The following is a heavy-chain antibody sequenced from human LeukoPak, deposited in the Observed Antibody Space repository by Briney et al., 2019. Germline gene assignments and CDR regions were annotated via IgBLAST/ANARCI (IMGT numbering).Heavy chain of an antibody. CDR1: GFTFSSYN. J-gene: IGHJ3*02. D-gene: IGHD1-26*01. CDR3: ARDLPFLGAIDAFDI. CDR2: ISSSSGYI. Sequence: GGSLRLSCAASGFTFSSYNMNWVRQAPGKGLEWVSSISSSSGYIYYADSVKGRFTISRDNAKNSLYLQMNSLRAEDTAVYYCARDLPFLGAIDAFDIWGLGTMVTVSS. V-gene: IGHV3-21*01.